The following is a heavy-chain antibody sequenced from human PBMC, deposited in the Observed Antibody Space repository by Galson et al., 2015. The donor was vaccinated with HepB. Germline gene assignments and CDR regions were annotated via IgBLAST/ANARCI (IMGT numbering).Heavy chain of an antibody. CDR3: VRIDKRSDLRGGY. D-gene: IGHD2-21*02. J-gene: IGHJ4*02. CDR2: IKNKDNKYNT. CDR1: GFTFSDRY. V-gene: IGHV3-72*01. Sequence: SLRLSCAASGFTFSDRYMNWVRQTPGKGLEWVGRIKNKDNKYNTEYAASVKGRFTISRDDSQNTLYLQMNRLRTEDTAVYYCVRIDKRSDLRGGYWGQGTLVTVSS.